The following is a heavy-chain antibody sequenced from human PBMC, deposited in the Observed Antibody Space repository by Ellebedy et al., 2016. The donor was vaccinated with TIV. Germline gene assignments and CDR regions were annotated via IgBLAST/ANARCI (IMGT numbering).Heavy chain of an antibody. CDR1: GFTFSDYY. J-gene: IGHJ4*02. D-gene: IGHD3-3*01. CDR3: AREAYYDFWSGDFDY. Sequence: GGSLRLSXAASGFTFSDYYMSWIRQAPGKGLEWVSYISSSSSYTNYADSVKGRFTISRDNAKNSLYLQMNSLRAEDTAVYYCAREAYYDFWSGDFDYWGQGTLVTVSS. CDR2: ISSSSSYT. V-gene: IGHV3-11*06.